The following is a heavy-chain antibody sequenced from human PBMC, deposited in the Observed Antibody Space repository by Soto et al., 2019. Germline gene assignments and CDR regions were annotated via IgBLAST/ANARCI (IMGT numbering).Heavy chain of an antibody. Sequence: SETLSLTCTVSGGSISSYYWSWIRQPPGKGLEWIGYIYYSGSTNYNPSLKSRVTISVDTSKNQFSLKLSSVTAADTAVYYCAREEYSSGWYGGMWFDPWGQGTLVTVSS. CDR2: IYYSGST. CDR3: AREEYSSGWYGGMWFDP. CDR1: GGSISSYY. D-gene: IGHD6-19*01. V-gene: IGHV4-59*01. J-gene: IGHJ5*02.